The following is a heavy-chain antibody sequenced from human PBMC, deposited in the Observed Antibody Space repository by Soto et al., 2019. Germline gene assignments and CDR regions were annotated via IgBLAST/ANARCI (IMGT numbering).Heavy chain of an antibody. Sequence: QVQLVQSGAEVKKPGASVKVSCKASGYTFTSYAMHWVRQAPGQRLEWMGWINAGNGNTKYSQKFQGRVTITRDTSASTAYMERSSLRSEDTAVYYCARGVEYSSGWYPRWFDPWGQGTLVTVSS. J-gene: IGHJ5*02. V-gene: IGHV1-3*01. CDR2: INAGNGNT. CDR3: ARGVEYSSGWYPRWFDP. CDR1: GYTFTSYA. D-gene: IGHD6-19*01.